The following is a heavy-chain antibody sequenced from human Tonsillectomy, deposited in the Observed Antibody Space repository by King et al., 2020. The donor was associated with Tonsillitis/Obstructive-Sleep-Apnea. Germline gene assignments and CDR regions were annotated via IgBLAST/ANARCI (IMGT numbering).Heavy chain of an antibody. CDR1: GGSISSSSYY. Sequence: LQLQESGPGLVKPSETLSLTCTVSGGSISSSSYYWGWIRQPPGKGLEWIGSIYYSGSTYYNPSLKSRVTISVDTSKNQFSLKLSSVTAADTAVYYCAGHISFDFWSGIAYYYYYYMDVWGKGTTVTVSS. V-gene: IGHV4-39*01. CDR3: AGHISFDFWSGIAYYYYYYMDV. D-gene: IGHD3-3*01. J-gene: IGHJ6*03. CDR2: IYYSGST.